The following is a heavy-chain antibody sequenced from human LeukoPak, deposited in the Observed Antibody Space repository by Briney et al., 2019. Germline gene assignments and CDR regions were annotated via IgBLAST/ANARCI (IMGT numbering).Heavy chain of an antibody. CDR2: MNPNSGNT. V-gene: IGHV1-8*01. J-gene: IGHJ2*01. CDR1: GYTFTSYD. Sequence: GASVKVSCKASGYTFTSYDINWVRQATGQGLEWMGWMNPNSGNTGYAQKFQGRVTMTRNTSISTAYMELSSLRSEDTAVYYCFLMTTVTTGRTNWYFDLWGRGTLVTVSS. D-gene: IGHD4-17*01. CDR3: FLMTTVTTGRTNWYFDL.